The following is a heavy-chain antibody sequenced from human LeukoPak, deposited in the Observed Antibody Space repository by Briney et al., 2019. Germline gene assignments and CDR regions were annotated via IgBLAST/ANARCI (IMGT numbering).Heavy chain of an antibody. CDR3: ARAMTTVTYSDY. CDR2: ISSNGGST. D-gene: IGHD4-17*01. V-gene: IGHV3-64*01. CDR1: GFTFSSYA. J-gene: IGHJ4*02. Sequence: GGSLRLSCAASGFTFSSYAMHWVRQAPGKGLEYVSAISSNGGSTYYANSVKGRFTISRDNSKNTLYLQMGSLRAEDMAVYYCARAMTTVTYSDYWGQGTLVTVSS.